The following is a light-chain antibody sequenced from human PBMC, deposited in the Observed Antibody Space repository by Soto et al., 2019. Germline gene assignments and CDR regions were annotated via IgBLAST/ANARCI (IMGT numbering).Light chain of an antibody. Sequence: EIVLTQSPGTLSLSPGERATLSCMASQSVSTNNLAWYQQKPGQAPRLLIYGASTRATGIPARFSGSGSGTEFTLTISSLQSEDFAVYYCQQYNNWPPWTFGQGTKVDIK. J-gene: IGKJ1*01. CDR2: GAS. V-gene: IGKV3-15*01. CDR1: QSVSTNN. CDR3: QQYNNWPPWT.